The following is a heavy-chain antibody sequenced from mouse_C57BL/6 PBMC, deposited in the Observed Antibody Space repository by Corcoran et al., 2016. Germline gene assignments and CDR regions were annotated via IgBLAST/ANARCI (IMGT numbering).Heavy chain of an antibody. V-gene: IGHV1-26*01. CDR3: ARGTYYGSSDY. CDR1: GYTFTDYY. CDR2: INPNNGGT. Sequence: EVQLQQSGPELVKPGASVKISCKASGYTFTDYYMNWVKQSHGKSLEWLGDINPNNGGTSYNQKFKGKATFTVDKSSSTAYMELRSLTSEDSAVYYCARGTYYGSSDYWGQGTTLTVSS. J-gene: IGHJ2*01. D-gene: IGHD1-1*01.